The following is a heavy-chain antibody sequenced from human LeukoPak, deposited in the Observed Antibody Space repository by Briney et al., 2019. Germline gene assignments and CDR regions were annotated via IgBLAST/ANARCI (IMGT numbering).Heavy chain of an antibody. Sequence: PGGSLRLSCAASGFTFSNAWMSWVRQAPGKGLEWVGRIKSKTGGGTTDYAAPVKGRFTISRDDSKNTLYLQMNSLKTEDTAVYYCTTVGELIFGENYYYMDVWGKGTTVTVSS. D-gene: IGHD3-3*01. CDR2: IKSKTGGGTT. V-gene: IGHV3-15*01. CDR1: GFTFSNAW. J-gene: IGHJ6*03. CDR3: TTVGELIFGENYYYMDV.